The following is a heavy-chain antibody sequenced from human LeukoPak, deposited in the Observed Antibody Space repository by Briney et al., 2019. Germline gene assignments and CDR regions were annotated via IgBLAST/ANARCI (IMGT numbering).Heavy chain of an antibody. Sequence: SETLSLTCTVSGGSLSSSIYYWGWVRQPPGKGLEWIGSIYNSASTYNNPSLKSRVTISVDTSKNQFSLKLNSVTAADTAVYYCARRSRRDQLWHGMDVWGQGTTVTVSS. CDR3: ARRSRRDQLWHGMDV. D-gene: IGHD5-18*01. CDR2: IYNSAST. V-gene: IGHV4-39*01. J-gene: IGHJ6*02. CDR1: GGSLSSSIYY.